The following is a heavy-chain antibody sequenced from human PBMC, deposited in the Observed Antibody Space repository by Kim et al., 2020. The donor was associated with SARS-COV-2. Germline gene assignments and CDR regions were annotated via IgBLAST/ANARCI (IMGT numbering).Heavy chain of an antibody. J-gene: IGHJ4*02. CDR1: GGSISSSSYY. V-gene: IGHV4-39*01. CDR2: IYYSGST. Sequence: SETLSLTCTVSGGSISSSSYYWGWIRQPPGKGLEWIGSIYYSGSTYYNPSLKSRVTISVDTSKNQFSLKLSSVTAADTAVYYCARLPGYDYVWGSFFDYWGQGTLVTVSS. D-gene: IGHD3-16*01. CDR3: ARLPGYDYVWGSFFDY.